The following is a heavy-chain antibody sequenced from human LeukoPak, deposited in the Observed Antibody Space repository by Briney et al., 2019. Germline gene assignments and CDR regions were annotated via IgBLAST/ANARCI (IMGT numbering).Heavy chain of an antibody. Sequence: PSETLSLTCTVSGGSISSSSHYWGWIRQPPGKGLEWIGSIYHSGSTYYNPSLKSRVTISVDTPKTQFSLRLSSVTAADTAVYYSARLASGSYGPLTPFDYWGQGTLVTVSS. CDR3: ARLASGSYGPLTPFDY. D-gene: IGHD1-26*01. CDR1: GGSISSSSHY. J-gene: IGHJ4*02. CDR2: IYHSGST. V-gene: IGHV4-39*01.